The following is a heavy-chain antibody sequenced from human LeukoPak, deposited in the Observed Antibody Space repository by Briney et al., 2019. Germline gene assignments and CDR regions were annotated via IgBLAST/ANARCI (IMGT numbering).Heavy chain of an antibody. V-gene: IGHV1-46*01. J-gene: IGHJ2*01. D-gene: IGHD5-24*01. CDR2: INPSGGST. Sequence: ASVKVSCKASGYTFTGYYMHWVRQAPGQGLEWMGIINPSGGSTSYAQKFQGRVTMTRDTSTSTVYMELSSLRSEDTAVYYCAAGLSINPEGWYFDLWGRGTLVTVSS. CDR3: AAGLSINPEGWYFDL. CDR1: GYTFTGYY.